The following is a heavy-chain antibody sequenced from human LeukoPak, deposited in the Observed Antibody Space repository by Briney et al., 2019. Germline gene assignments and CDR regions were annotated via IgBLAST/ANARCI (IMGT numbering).Heavy chain of an antibody. CDR1: GYSFTTFW. CDR3: VRPPHNSGWSPSDY. Sequence: RGESLKISCKGSGYSFTTFWIGWVRQMPGKGLEWMGIIYPGDSDTRYSPSFHGQVTISADNSISTAYLQWISLKASDTAMYYCVRPPHNSGWSPSDYWGQGTLVTVSS. V-gene: IGHV5-51*01. D-gene: IGHD6-19*01. J-gene: IGHJ4*02. CDR2: IYPGDSDT.